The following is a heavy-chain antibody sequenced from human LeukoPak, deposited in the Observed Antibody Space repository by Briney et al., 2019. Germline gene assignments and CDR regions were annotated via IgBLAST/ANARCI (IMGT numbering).Heavy chain of an antibody. CDR2: ISSSGNSI. D-gene: IGHD2-2*01. V-gene: IGHV3-48*03. J-gene: IGHJ4*02. CDR3: AKHRSSRGYFGY. Sequence: GGSLRLSCAASGFTFSSYEMNWVRQAPGKGLEWVSYISSSGNSILYADSVKGRFTISRDNAKNSLYLQMDSLRAEDTAVYYCAKHRSSRGYFGYWGQGTLVTVSS. CDR1: GFTFSSYE.